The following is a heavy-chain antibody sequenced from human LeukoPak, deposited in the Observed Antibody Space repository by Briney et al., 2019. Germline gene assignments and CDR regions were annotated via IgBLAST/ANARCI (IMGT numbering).Heavy chain of an antibody. D-gene: IGHD6-25*01. CDR1: GGSINSATYY. J-gene: IGHJ3*02. CDR2: IYYTGST. CDR3: ARRLNAFDM. Sequence: PSETLSLTCTASGGSINSATYYWSWIRQHPGKGLEWIGYIYYTGSTFYNPSLKSRVTMSVDTSKNQFSLRLNSVTAADTAVYYCARRLNAFDMWGQGTPVTVSS. V-gene: IGHV4-31*03.